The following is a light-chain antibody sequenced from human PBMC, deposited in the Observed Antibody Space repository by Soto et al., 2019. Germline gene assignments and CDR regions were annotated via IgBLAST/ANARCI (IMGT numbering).Light chain of an antibody. CDR1: QIFSTSY. J-gene: IGKJ1*01. V-gene: IGKV3-20*01. CDR3: QQYGRSPWT. CDR2: GAS. Sequence: EVVLTQSPGTLSLSPGERATLSCRASQIFSTSYLAWYQQKPGQAPRLLIYGASSRATGIPDRFSGSGSGTDFTLTISRLEPADFAVYYCQQYGRSPWTFGQGTKVEIK.